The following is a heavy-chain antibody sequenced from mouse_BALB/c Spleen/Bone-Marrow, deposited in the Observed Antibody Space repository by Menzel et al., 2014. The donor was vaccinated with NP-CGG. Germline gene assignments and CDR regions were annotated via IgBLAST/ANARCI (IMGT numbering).Heavy chain of an antibody. D-gene: IGHD2-3*01. V-gene: IGHV1-54*01. Sequence: QVQLKQSGAELVRPGTSVKVSCKASGYAFTDYLMERLKQRPGQGLEWIGVINPGSGSTNYNEKFKDKATLTADKSSSTAYMQLSSLTSDDSAVYFCARYDGYFDYWDQGTILTVSS. CDR3: ARYDGYFDY. CDR2: INPGSGST. J-gene: IGHJ2*01. CDR1: GYAFTDYL.